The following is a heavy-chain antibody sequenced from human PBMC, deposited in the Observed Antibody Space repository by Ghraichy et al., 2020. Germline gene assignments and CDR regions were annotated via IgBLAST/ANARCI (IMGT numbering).Heavy chain of an antibody. D-gene: IGHD6-13*01. CDR1: GFTCKNDG. CDR2: ISRGGST. CDR3: AKRIAAGGHFDY. V-gene: IGHV3-23*01. J-gene: IGHJ4*02. Sequence: GESLNISCAGYGFTCKNDGMSGVRQAPGEGLEWVSAISRGGSTYYADSVKGRFTISRDNSKNTLDLQMNSLRAEDTAVYYCAKRIAAGGHFDYWGQGILVTVSS.